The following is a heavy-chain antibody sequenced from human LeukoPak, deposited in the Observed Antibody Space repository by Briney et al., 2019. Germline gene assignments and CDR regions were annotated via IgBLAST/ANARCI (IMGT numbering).Heavy chain of an antibody. Sequence: GGSLRLFCAASGFTFNDYYMCWIRQAPGKGLEWVSYISRSGTTIYYADSVKGRFTISRDNAKNSLYLQMNSLRAEDTAVYYCARDGLSSGGDYWGQGTLVTVSS. CDR1: GFTFNDYY. CDR3: ARDGLSSGGDY. D-gene: IGHD3-22*01. J-gene: IGHJ4*02. V-gene: IGHV3-11*04. CDR2: ISRSGTTI.